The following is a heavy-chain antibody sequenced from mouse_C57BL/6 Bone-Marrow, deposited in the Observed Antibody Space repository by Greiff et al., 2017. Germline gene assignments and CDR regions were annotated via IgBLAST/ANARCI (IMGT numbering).Heavy chain of an antibody. CDR1: GFTFSSYA. CDR2: ISDGGSYT. V-gene: IGHV5-4*01. Sequence: EVQRVESGGGLVKPGGSLKLSCAASGFTFSSYAMSWVRQTPETRLEWVATISDGGSYTYYPDNVKGRFTISRDNAKNNLSLQMSHLKSEDTAMYYCARAPLRSYFDYWGQGTTLTGSS. D-gene: IGHD1-1*01. CDR3: ARAPLRSYFDY. J-gene: IGHJ2*01.